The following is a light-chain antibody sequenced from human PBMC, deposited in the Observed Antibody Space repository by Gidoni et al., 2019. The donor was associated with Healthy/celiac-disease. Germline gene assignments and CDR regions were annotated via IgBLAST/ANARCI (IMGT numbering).Light chain of an antibody. CDR2: EGS. V-gene: IGLV2-14*01. CDR3: SSDTSSSTLEVG. Sequence: QSALTQPASVSGSPGQSITISCTGTSSDVVGYTYVSWYQQHPGKAPKLMSYEGSNRPAGVSNRLAGSKSGNTASLTISGLQAEDEDDYYCSSDTSSSTLEVGFGGGTKLTVL. CDR1: SSDVVGYTY. J-gene: IGLJ2*01.